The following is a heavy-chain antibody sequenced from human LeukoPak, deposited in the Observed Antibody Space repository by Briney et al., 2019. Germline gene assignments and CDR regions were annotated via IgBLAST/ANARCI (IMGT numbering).Heavy chain of an antibody. J-gene: IGHJ4*02. CDR2: ISSSSSYI. V-gene: IGHV3-21*01. CDR3: ARGTTVVTPELIDY. D-gene: IGHD4-23*01. Sequence: PGGSLRLSCAASGFTFSSYSMNWVRQAPGKGLEWVSSISSSSSYIYYADSVKGRFTISRDNAKNSLYLQMNSLRAEDTAVYYCARGTTVVTPELIDYWGQGTLVTVSS. CDR1: GFTFSSYS.